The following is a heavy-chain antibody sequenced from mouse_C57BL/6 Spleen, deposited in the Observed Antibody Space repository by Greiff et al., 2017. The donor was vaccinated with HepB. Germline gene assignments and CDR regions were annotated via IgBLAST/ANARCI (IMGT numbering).Heavy chain of an antibody. CDR2: IEPSDSYT. CDR3: GRRWLLCFDY. V-gene: IGHV1-69*01. Sequence: QVQLKQPGAELVMPGASVKLSCKASGYTFTSYWMHWVKQRPGKGLEWIGEIEPSDSYTNYNQKFKGKSTLTVDNSSSTAYMELSSLTSEDSAVYYCGRRWLLCFDYWGQGTTLTVSS. CDR1: GYTFTSYW. J-gene: IGHJ2*01. D-gene: IGHD2-3*01.